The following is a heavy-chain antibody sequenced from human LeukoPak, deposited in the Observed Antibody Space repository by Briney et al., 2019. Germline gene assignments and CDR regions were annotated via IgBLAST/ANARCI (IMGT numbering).Heavy chain of an antibody. CDR2: INHSGST. J-gene: IGHJ6*03. D-gene: IGHD6-13*01. V-gene: IGHV4-34*01. Sequence: PSETLSLTCAVYGGSFSGYYWSWIRQPPGKGLEWIGEINHSGSTNYNPSLKSRVTISVDTSKNQFSLKLSSVTAADTAVYYRARGSDSSPINPYYYYYYMDVWGKGTTVTVSS. CDR3: ARGSDSSPINPYYYYYYMDV. CDR1: GGSFSGYY.